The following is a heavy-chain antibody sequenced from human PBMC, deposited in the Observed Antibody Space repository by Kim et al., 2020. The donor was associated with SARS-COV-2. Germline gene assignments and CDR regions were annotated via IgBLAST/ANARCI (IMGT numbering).Heavy chain of an antibody. CDR2: INPSGGST. V-gene: IGHV1-46*01. J-gene: IGHJ4*02. D-gene: IGHD6-13*01. Sequence: ASVKFSCKASGYTFTSYHMHWVRQAPGQGLEWMAIINPSGGSTSYTYRFQGRVTVTSDTSTSTVYMELSSLRSEDTAVYYCARGGSSTFSYSYFESWGQGTLVSVSS. CDR3: ARGGSSTFSYSYFES. CDR1: GYTFTSYH.